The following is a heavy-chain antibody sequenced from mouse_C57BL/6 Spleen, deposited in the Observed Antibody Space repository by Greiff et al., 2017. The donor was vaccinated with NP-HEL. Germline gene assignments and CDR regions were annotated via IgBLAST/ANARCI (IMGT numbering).Heavy chain of an antibody. CDR1: GFTFSDYG. Sequence: EVQVVESGGGLVKPGGSLKLSCAASGFTFSDYGMHWVRQAPEKGLEWVAYISSGSSTIYYADTVKGRFTISRDNAKNTLFLQMTSLRSEDTAMYYCARREGYYGSSYFDYWGQGTTLTVSS. CDR3: ARREGYYGSSYFDY. D-gene: IGHD1-1*01. V-gene: IGHV5-17*01. J-gene: IGHJ2*01. CDR2: ISSGSSTI.